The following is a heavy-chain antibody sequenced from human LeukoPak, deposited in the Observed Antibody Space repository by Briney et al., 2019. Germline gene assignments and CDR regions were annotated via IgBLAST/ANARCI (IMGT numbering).Heavy chain of an antibody. CDR1: GFTFSNHG. CDR3: AKGAEEGVVITAVYYYYMDV. Sequence: QPGGSLRLSCLASGFTFSNHGMSWVRQAPGKGLEWVSTISGSGYNTYYADSVKGRFTISRDSSKNTLFLQMNGLGAEDTAVYYCAKGAEEGVVITAVYYYYMDVWGKGTTVTISS. J-gene: IGHJ6*03. D-gene: IGHD3-22*01. CDR2: ISGSGYNT. V-gene: IGHV3-23*01.